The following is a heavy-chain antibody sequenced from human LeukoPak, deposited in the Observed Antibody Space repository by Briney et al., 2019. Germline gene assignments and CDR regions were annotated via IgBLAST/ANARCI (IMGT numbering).Heavy chain of an antibody. CDR2: IYYSGST. CDR1: GGSISSSSYY. J-gene: IGHJ2*01. Sequence: PSETLSLTCTVSGGSISSSSYYWGWIRQPPGKGLEWIGSIYYSGSTYYNPSLKSRVTISVDTSKNQFSLKLSSVTAADTAVYYCARRVPHYYDTTHWYFDLWGRGTLVTVSS. CDR3: ARRVPHYYDTTHWYFDL. D-gene: IGHD3-22*01. V-gene: IGHV4-39*07.